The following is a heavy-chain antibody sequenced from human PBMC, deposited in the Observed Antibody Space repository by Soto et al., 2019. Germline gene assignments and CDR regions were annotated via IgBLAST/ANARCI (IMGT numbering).Heavy chain of an antibody. D-gene: IGHD6-19*01. CDR2: ISSSSSYI. CDR1: GFSFSNYG. CDR3: AKFISPTYSSGWYYFDY. V-gene: IGHV3-21*04. J-gene: IGHJ4*02. Sequence: GGSLRLSCAASGFSFSNYGMNWVRQAPGKGLEWVSSISSSSSYIYYADSVKGRFTISRDNAKNSLYLQMNSLRAEDTAVYYCAKFISPTYSSGWYYFDYWGQGTLVTVSS.